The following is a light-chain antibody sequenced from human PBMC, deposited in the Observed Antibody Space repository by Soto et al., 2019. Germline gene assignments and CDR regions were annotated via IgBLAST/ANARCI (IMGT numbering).Light chain of an antibody. CDR2: AAS. V-gene: IGKV1-39*01. CDR1: QSISSY. CDR3: QQSYSTPST. J-gene: IGKJ4*01. Sequence: DIQMTQSPSSLSASVGDRVTISCRASQSISSYLNWYQLKPGKAPKLLIYAASSLQSGVPSRFSGSGSGTDFTLTITSLQPEDFATYYCQQSYSTPSTFGGGTKVEIK.